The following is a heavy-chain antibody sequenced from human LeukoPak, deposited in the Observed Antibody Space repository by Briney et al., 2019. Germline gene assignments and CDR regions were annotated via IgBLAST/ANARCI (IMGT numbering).Heavy chain of an antibody. CDR3: ARGGLYSSSYYYYMDV. CDR1: GYTFTSYD. D-gene: IGHD6-6*01. V-gene: IGHV1-8*03. Sequence: ASVKVSCKAFGYTFTSYDINWVRQATGQGLEWMGWMNPNSGNTGYAQKFQGRVTITRNTSISTAYMELSSLRSEDTAVYYCARGGLYSSSYYYYMDVWGKGTTVTISS. J-gene: IGHJ6*03. CDR2: MNPNSGNT.